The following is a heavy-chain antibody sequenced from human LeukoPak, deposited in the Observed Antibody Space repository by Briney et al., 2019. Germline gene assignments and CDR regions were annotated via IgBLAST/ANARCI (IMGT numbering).Heavy chain of an antibody. V-gene: IGHV4-39*01. CDR2: IYYSGST. J-gene: IGHJ4*02. Sequence: SEALSLTCTVSGGSISSSSYYWGWIRQPPGKGLEWIGSIYYSGSTNYNPSLKSRVTISVDTSKNQFSLKLSSVTAADTAVYYCARQKGYSSGWYFDYRGQGTLVTVSS. CDR1: GGSISSSSYY. CDR3: ARQKGYSSGWYFDY. D-gene: IGHD6-19*01.